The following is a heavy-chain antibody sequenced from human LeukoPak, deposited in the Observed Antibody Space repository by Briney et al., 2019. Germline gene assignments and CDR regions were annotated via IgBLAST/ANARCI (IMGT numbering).Heavy chain of an antibody. V-gene: IGHV1-46*01. CDR3: ARDRPNWGFDY. CDR2: INPSGGST. Sequence: ASVKVSCKASGYTFTGYYMHWVRQAPGQGLEWMGIINPSGGSTSYAQKFQGRVTMTRDMSTSTVYMELSSLRSEDTAVYYCARDRPNWGFDYWGQGTLVTVSS. CDR1: GYTFTGYY. D-gene: IGHD7-27*01. J-gene: IGHJ4*02.